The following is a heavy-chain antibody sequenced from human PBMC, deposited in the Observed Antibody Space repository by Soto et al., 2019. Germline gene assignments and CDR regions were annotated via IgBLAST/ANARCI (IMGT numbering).Heavy chain of an antibody. V-gene: IGHV1-46*02. D-gene: IGHD3-3*01. J-gene: IGHJ6*02. CDR2: VNPSGSIT. Sequence: ASVKVSCKASGYTFDRYYMHWVRQAPGQGLEWMGMVNPSGSITSYAQKFQGRVTMTRDTSTRTLSMELTSLRSEDTAVYYCTRGSFLEWSCMDVWGQGTTVTVSS. CDR1: GYTFDRYY. CDR3: TRGSFLEWSCMDV.